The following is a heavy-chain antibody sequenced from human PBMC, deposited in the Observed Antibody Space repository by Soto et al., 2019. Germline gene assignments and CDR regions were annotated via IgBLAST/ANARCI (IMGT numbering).Heavy chain of an antibody. V-gene: IGHV4-39*01. CDR3: ARHFSVDYFDY. J-gene: IGHJ4*02. Sequence: PSDTLSLTCTVWGDSITSNSDFWAWIRQPPGEVLEWIGSIYYSGTTYYNPSLKSRVTISVDRSKNQFSLKLSSVTAADPAVYYCARHFSVDYFDYWGQGALVTVSS. CDR1: GDSITSNSDF. CDR2: IYYSGTT.